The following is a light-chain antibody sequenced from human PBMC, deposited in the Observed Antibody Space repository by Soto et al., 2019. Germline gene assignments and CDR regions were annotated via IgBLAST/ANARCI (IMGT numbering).Light chain of an antibody. Sequence: QSALTQPASVSGSPGQSITISCTGTSSDVGGYNYVSWYQHHPGKDPKLLIYDVSNRPSGISNRYSGSKSDNTASLTISGLQPEDGADYYCSSYTTSNTRQIVFGTGTKVTVL. CDR2: DVS. CDR1: SSDVGGYNY. J-gene: IGLJ1*01. CDR3: SSYTTSNTRQIV. V-gene: IGLV2-14*03.